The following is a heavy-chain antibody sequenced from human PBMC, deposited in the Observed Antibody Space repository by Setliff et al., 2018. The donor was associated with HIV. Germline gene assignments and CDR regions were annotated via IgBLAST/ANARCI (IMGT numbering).Heavy chain of an antibody. CDR1: GGPITSNTYF. V-gene: IGHV4-39*01. Sequence: SETLSLTCSVSGGPITSNTYFWDWIRQAPGKGLEWIGSIYHSGNTYYNPSLKSRVSISVDTSKRQFSLKLTSVTAGDSALYYCARRRGQKATGWYYFDFWGQSALVTVSS. J-gene: IGHJ4*02. CDR2: IYHSGNT. D-gene: IGHD6-19*01. CDR3: ARRRGQKATGWYYFDF.